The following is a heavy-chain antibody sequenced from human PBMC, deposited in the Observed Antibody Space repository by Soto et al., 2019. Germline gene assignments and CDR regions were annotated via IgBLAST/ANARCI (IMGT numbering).Heavy chain of an antibody. CDR3: AHRRPYSNSPEYFFDY. D-gene: IGHD6-6*01. V-gene: IGHV2-5*02. CDR1: GFSLSTSGVD. CDR2: IYWDDDK. Sequence: QITLKESGPTLVKPTQTLTLTCTFSGFSLSTSGVDVGWICQPPGKALEWLALIYWDDDKRYSPSLTSRLIITKDTSKNQVVLTMTNMDPLDTATYYCAHRRPYSNSPEYFFDYWGQGTLVTVSS. J-gene: IGHJ4*02.